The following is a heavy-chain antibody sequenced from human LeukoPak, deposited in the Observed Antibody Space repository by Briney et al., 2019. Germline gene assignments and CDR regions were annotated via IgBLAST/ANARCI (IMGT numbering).Heavy chain of an antibody. V-gene: IGHV3-48*03. CDR2: ISSSGSTI. CDR3: ARDLRGYSYYYYYGMDV. Sequence: PGGSLRLSCAASGFTFSSYEMNWVRQAPGKGLEWVSYISSSGSTIYYADSVKGRFTISRDNAKNSLYLQMNSLRAEDTAAYYCARDLRGYSYYYYYGMDVWGQGTTVTVSS. CDR1: GFTFSSYE. D-gene: IGHD5-18*01. J-gene: IGHJ6*02.